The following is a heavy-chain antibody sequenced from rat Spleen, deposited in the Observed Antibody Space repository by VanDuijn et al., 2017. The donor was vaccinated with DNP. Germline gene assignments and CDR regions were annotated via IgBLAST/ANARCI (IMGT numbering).Heavy chain of an antibody. CDR1: GFIFNDYA. Sequence: EVQLVESGGGLVQPGRSLKLSCVASGFIFNDYALAWVRQAPKKGLEWVATISYDGLRPYYRDSVKGRFTISRDDAKSALYLQMDSLRSEDTATYYCARWTGDYAMDAWGQGTSVTVSS. CDR3: ARWTGDYAMDA. V-gene: IGHV5-17*01. D-gene: IGHD4-1*01. J-gene: IGHJ4*01. CDR2: ISYDGLRP.